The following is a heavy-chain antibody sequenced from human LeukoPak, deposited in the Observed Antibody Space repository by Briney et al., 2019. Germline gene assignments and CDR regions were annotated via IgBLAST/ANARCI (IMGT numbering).Heavy chain of an antibody. Sequence: ASVKVSCKASGYTFTSYDINWVRQATGQGLEWMGWMNPNSGNTGYAQKFQGRVTMTRDTSTSTVYMELSSLRSEDTAMYYCARDGSGSYRPYYYYYYMDVWGKGTTVTISS. CDR3: ARDGSGSYRPYYYYYYMDV. CDR2: MNPNSGNT. V-gene: IGHV1-8*02. J-gene: IGHJ6*03. CDR1: GYTFTSYD. D-gene: IGHD3-10*01.